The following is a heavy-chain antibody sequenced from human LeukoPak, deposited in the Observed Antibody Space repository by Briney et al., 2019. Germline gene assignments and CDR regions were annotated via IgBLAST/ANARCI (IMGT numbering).Heavy chain of an antibody. CDR1: GYTFTTYY. J-gene: IGHJ4*02. V-gene: IGHV1-69*13. Sequence: AASVKVSCKASGYTFTTYYMHWVRQAPGQGLEWMGGIIPIFGTANYAQKFQGRVTITADESTSTAYMELSSLRSEDTAVYYCARDGTYDSSGYYRGYFDYWGQGTLVTVSS. CDR3: ARDGTYDSSGYYRGYFDY. D-gene: IGHD3-22*01. CDR2: IIPIFGTA.